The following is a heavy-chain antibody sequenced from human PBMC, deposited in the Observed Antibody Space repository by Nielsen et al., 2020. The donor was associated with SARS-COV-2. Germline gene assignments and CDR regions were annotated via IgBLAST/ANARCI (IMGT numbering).Heavy chain of an antibody. J-gene: IGHJ4*02. CDR1: GFTFSSYE. CDR3: AKVLSIPPDY. V-gene: IGHV3-9*01. CDR2: ISWNSGSI. D-gene: IGHD4/OR15-4a*01. Sequence: GGSLRLSCAASGFTFSSYEMNWVRQAPGKGLEWVSGISWNSGSIGYADSVKGRFTISRDNAKNSLYLQMNSLRAEDTALYYCAKVLSIPPDYWGQGTLVTVSS.